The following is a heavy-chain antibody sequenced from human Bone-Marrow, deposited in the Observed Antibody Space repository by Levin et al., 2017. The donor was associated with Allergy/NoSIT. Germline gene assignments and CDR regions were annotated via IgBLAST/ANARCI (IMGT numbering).Heavy chain of an antibody. CDR3: VKGGWADY. CDR2: ISDSGDNT. J-gene: IGHJ4*02. D-gene: IGHD1-26*01. V-gene: IGHV3-23*01. CDR1: GFTFSNYA. Sequence: GESLKISCAASGFTFSNYAMNWVRQAPGKGLEWVSRISDSGDNTYFAESVKGRFTISRDNSKNTVYLQMNSLRADDSAVYYCVKGGWADYWGQGTLVAVSS.